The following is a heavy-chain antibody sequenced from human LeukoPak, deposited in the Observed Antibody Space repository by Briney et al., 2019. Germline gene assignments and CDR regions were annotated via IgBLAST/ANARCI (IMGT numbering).Heavy chain of an antibody. D-gene: IGHD2-2*01. CDR2: INPSGGST. CDR3: ARGYCSSTSCYASFDY. Sequence: GASVKVSCKASGYTFTSYYMHWVRQAPGQGLEWVGIINPSGGSTSYAQKFQGRVTMTRDTSTSTVYMELSSLRSEDTAVYYCARGYCSSTSCYASFDYWGQGTLVTVSS. CDR1: GYTFTSYY. V-gene: IGHV1-46*01. J-gene: IGHJ4*02.